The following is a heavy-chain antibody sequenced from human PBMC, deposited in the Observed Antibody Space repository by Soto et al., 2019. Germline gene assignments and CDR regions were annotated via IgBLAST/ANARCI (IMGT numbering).Heavy chain of an antibody. Sequence: VASVKVSCKASGYTFTGYYMHWVRQAPGQGLEWMGWINPNSGGTNYAQKFQGWVTMTRDTSISTAYMELSRLRSDDTAVYYCARDLAPATVTTSLDYWGQGTLVTVSS. CDR3: ARDLAPATVTTSLDY. CDR2: INPNSGGT. CDR1: GYTFTGYY. J-gene: IGHJ4*02. D-gene: IGHD4-4*01. V-gene: IGHV1-2*04.